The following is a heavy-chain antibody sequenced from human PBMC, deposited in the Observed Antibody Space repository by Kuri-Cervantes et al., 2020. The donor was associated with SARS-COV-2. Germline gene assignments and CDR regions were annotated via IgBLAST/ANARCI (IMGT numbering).Heavy chain of an antibody. D-gene: IGHD6-13*01. CDR1: GFTFSGHW. CDR3: ARDIAGGGDY. V-gene: IGHV3-74*01. J-gene: IGHJ4*02. Sequence: GESLKISCAASGFTFSGHWIHWVRQAPGKGLVWVSRINPDGSYTNNADSVKGRFTLSRDNAKNMLFLQMNSLRAEYTAVYYCARDIAGGGDYWGQGTLVTVSS. CDR2: INPDGSYT.